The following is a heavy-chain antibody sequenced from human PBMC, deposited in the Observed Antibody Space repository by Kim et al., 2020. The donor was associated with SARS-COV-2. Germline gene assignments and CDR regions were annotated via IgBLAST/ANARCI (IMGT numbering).Heavy chain of an antibody. CDR3: ARDYREQLALGGMDV. CDR2: IIPIFGTA. Sequence: SVKVSCKASGGTFSSYAISWVRQAPGQGLEWMGGIIPIFGTANYAQKFQGRVTITADESTSTAYMELSSLRSEDTAVYYCARDYREQLALGGMDVWGQGTTVTVSS. D-gene: IGHD6-6*01. CDR1: GGTFSSYA. J-gene: IGHJ6*02. V-gene: IGHV1-69*13.